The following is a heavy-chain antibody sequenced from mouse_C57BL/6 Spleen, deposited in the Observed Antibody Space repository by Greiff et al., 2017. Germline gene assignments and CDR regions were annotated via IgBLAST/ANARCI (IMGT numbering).Heavy chain of an antibody. CDR3: ARRYYGSSNFDY. CDR2: IDPSDSYT. V-gene: IGHV1-50*01. Sequence: QVQLQQPGAELVKPGASVKLSCKASGYTFTSYLMQWVKQRPGQGLEWIGEIDPSDSYTNYNQKFKGKATLTVDTSSSTAYMQLSSLTSEDSAVYYCARRYYGSSNFDYWGQGTTLTVSS. J-gene: IGHJ2*01. CDR1: GYTFTSYL. D-gene: IGHD1-1*01.